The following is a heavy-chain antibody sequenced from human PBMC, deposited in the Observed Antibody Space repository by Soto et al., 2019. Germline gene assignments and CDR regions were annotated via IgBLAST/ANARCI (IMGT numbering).Heavy chain of an antibody. J-gene: IGHJ4*02. D-gene: IGHD3-16*01. CDR1: GFMFGAYA. CDR3: AREDGGRPYDF. Sequence: EVEVLESGGDLVQPGGSLRLSCAASGFMFGAYAMTWVRQSPGKGLAWVAGINKSGGDIDYADSVKGRFTISRDNSRDTLYLQMDSLRAEDTAVYYCAREDGGRPYDFWCQGTLVTVSS. CDR2: INKSGGDI. V-gene: IGHV3-23*01.